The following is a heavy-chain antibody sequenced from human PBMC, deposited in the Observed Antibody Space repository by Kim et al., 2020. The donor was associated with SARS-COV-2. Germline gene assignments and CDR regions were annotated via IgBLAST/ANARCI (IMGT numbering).Heavy chain of an antibody. CDR3: ASRVVVAAHGPSDY. D-gene: IGHD2-15*01. V-gene: IGHV4-39*01. J-gene: IGHJ4*02. Sequence: NPSLKSRVTISVDTSKNQFSLKLSSVTAADTAVYYCASRVVVAAHGPSDYWGQGTLVTVSS.